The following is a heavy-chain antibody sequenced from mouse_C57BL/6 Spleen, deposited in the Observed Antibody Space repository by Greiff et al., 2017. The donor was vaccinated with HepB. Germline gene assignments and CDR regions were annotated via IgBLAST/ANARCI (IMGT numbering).Heavy chain of an antibody. CDR2: INPGSGGT. Sequence: VQLQQSGAELVRPGTSVKVSCKASGYAFTNYLIEWVKQRPGQGLEWIGVINPGSGGTNYNEKFKGKATLTADKSSSTAYMQLSSLTSEDSAVYFCARGGQLRLDYSGQGTTLTVSS. CDR1: GYAFTNYL. CDR3: ARGGQLRLDY. D-gene: IGHD3-1*01. V-gene: IGHV1-54*01. J-gene: IGHJ2*01.